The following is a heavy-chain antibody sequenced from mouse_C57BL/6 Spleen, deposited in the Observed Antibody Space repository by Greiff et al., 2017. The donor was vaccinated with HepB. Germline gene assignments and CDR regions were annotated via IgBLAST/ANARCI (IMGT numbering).Heavy chain of an antibody. J-gene: IGHJ2*01. V-gene: IGHV5-4*01. CDR3: ARKGHYSNYDYLDY. Sequence: EVQVVESGGGLVKPGGSLKLSCAASGFTFSSYAMSWVRQTPEKRLEWVANISDGGSYTYYPDNVKGRFTISRDNAKNNLYLQMSHLKSEDTAMYYCARKGHYSNYDYLDYWGQGTTLTVSS. CDR2: ISDGGSYT. CDR1: GFTFSSYA. D-gene: IGHD2-5*01.